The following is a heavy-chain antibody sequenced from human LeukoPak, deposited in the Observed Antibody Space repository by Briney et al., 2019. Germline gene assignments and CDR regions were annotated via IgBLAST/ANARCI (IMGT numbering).Heavy chain of an antibody. CDR2: ISYDGSNK. J-gene: IGHJ1*01. V-gene: IGHV3-30*03. CDR1: GFTFSSYG. D-gene: IGHD3-16*02. Sequence: PGGSLRLSCAASGFTFSSYGMHWVRQAPGKGLEWVAVISYDGSNKYYADSVKGRFTISRDNSKNTLYLQMNSLRAEDTAVYYCAREWVITFGGVIERYFQHWGQGTLVTVSS. CDR3: AREWVITFGGVIERYFQH.